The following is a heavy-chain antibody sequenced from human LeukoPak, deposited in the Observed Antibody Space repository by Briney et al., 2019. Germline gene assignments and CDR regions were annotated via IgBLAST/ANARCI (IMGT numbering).Heavy chain of an antibody. Sequence: SGTLSLTCAVSGGSISSSNWWSWVRQPPGKGLEWIGEIYHSGSTNYNPSLKSRVTISVDKSKNQFSLKLSSVTAADTAVYYCARNYDSSGLLPGYWGQGTLVTVSS. CDR3: ARNYDSSGLLPGY. D-gene: IGHD3-22*01. CDR1: GGSISSSNW. J-gene: IGHJ4*02. V-gene: IGHV4-4*02. CDR2: IYHSGST.